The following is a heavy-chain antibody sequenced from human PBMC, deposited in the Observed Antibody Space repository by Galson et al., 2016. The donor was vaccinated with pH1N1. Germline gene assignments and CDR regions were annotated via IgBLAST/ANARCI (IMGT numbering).Heavy chain of an antibody. Sequence: SVKVSCKVSGHPLSDLSMHWVRQAPGKGLEWMGGFDLEDGETVYAQKFRDRVTMTEDTSTDTAYMELNSLTSDDTAVYYCATPVQGNYVSPADYWGQGTLVIVSS. CDR2: FDLEDGET. CDR3: ATPVQGNYVSPADY. CDR1: GHPLSDLS. J-gene: IGHJ4*02. V-gene: IGHV1-24*01. D-gene: IGHD3-16*01.